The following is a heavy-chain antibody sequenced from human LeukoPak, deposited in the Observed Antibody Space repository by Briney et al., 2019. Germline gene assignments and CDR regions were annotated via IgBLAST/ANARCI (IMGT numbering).Heavy chain of an antibody. Sequence: ASVKVSCKASGGTFSSYAISWVRQAPGQGLEWMGRIIPILGIANYAQKFQGRVTITADKSTSTAYMELSSLRSEDTAVYYCAGGAPGDYDFWSGYSDYWGQGTLVTVSS. CDR3: AGGAPGDYDFWSGYSDY. J-gene: IGHJ4*02. CDR2: IIPILGIA. D-gene: IGHD3-3*01. CDR1: GGTFSSYA. V-gene: IGHV1-69*04.